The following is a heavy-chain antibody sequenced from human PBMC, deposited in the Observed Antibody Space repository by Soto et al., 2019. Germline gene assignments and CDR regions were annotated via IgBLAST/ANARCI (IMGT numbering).Heavy chain of an antibody. V-gene: IGHV3-30-3*01. CDR2: ISYDGSNK. Sequence: GGSLRLSCAASAFTFSSYSMHWVRQAPDMGLEWVAFISYDGSNKYYADSVKGRFTISRDNSKNTLYLQMNSLRAEDTAVYYCARDRQKALVVVAATGGFDYWGQGTLVTVSS. D-gene: IGHD2-15*01. CDR1: AFTFSSYS. J-gene: IGHJ4*02. CDR3: ARDRQKALVVVAATGGFDY.